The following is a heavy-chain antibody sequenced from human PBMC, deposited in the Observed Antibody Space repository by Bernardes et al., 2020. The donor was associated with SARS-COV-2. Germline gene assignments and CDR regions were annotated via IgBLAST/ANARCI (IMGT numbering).Heavy chain of an antibody. J-gene: IGHJ6*02. Sequence: ASVQVSCKASGYTFTSYDINWVRQASGQGLEWMGWMNPNSGITGYAQTFQGRVTLTTNTSTNTAYMELTSLRSEDTAVYYCTRDLTVTTTYYFALDVWGQGTTVTVSS. CDR2: MNPNSGIT. CDR1: GYTFTSYD. CDR3: TRDLTVTTTYYFALDV. D-gene: IGHD4-17*01. V-gene: IGHV1-8*01.